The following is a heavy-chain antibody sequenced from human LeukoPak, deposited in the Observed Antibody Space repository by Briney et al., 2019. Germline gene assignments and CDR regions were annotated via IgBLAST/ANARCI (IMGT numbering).Heavy chain of an antibody. J-gene: IGHJ4*02. V-gene: IGHV3-30*18. CDR2: ISYDGSNK. CDR3: AKDGAVAGTVPYYFDY. D-gene: IGHD6-19*01. CDR1: GFTFSNNW. Sequence: GGSLRLSCAASGFTFSNNWMSWVRQAPGKGLEWVAVISYDGSNKYYADSVKGRFTISRDNSKNTLYLQMNSLRAEDTAVYYCAKDGAVAGTVPYYFDYWGQGTLVIVSS.